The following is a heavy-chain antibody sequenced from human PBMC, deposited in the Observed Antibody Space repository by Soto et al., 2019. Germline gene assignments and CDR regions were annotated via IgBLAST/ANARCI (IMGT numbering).Heavy chain of an antibody. J-gene: IGHJ3*02. CDR1: GFTFSNAW. CDR3: TTDRTGVIPTDAFDI. CDR2: IKSKTDGGTT. D-gene: IGHD7-27*01. Sequence: GGSLRLSCAASGFTFSNAWMSWVRQAPGKGLEWVGRIKSKTDGGTTDYAAPVKGRFTISRDDSKNTLYLQMNSLKTEDTALYYCTTDRTGVIPTDAFDIWGQGTMVTVSS. V-gene: IGHV3-15*01.